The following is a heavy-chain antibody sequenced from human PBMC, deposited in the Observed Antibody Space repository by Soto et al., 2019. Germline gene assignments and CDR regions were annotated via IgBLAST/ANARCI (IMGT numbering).Heavy chain of an antibody. D-gene: IGHD6-19*01. CDR1: GFTFSNFA. Sequence: EVQLLESGGDLVQPGGSLRLSCGASGFTFSNFAMSWVRQAPGRGLELVSGISASGRDIHYADFVKDRFTVSRHNSKNTLYLQMNSPTAEDTAIYFCAKGKTSGWYYFDYWGQGALVTVSS. V-gene: IGHV3-23*01. J-gene: IGHJ4*02. CDR3: AKGKTSGWYYFDY. CDR2: ISASGRDI.